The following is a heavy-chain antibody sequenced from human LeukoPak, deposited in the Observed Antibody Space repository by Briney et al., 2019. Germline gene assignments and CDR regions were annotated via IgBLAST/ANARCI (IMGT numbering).Heavy chain of an antibody. CDR3: AKDQRVTTVTPQPYYYYGMDV. CDR2: ISYDGSNK. V-gene: IGHV3-30*18. CDR1: GFTFSSYG. D-gene: IGHD4-17*01. J-gene: IGHJ6*02. Sequence: GGSLRLSCAASGFTFSSYGMHWVRQAPGKGLEWVAVISYDGSNKYYADSVKGRFTISRDNSKNTPYLQMNSLRAEDTAVYYCAKDQRVTTVTPQPYYYYGMDVWGQGTTVTVSS.